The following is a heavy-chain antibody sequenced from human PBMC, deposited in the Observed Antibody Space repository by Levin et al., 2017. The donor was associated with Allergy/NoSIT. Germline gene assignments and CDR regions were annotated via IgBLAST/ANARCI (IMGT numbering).Heavy chain of an antibody. CDR1: GSTFIDFY. Sequence: GESLKISCKASGSTFIDFYIHWVRQAPGQGLEWMGRINPNSGATDYAQKFQGRVTMTTDTSITTAHMEPSSPRSDDTAVYYCARALKPAVTGVRLKIYSYDVLDVWGQGTTVTVSS. V-gene: IGHV1-2*06. CDR3: ARALKPAVTGVRLKIYSYDVLDV. J-gene: IGHJ6*02. CDR2: INPNSGAT. D-gene: IGHD7-27*01.